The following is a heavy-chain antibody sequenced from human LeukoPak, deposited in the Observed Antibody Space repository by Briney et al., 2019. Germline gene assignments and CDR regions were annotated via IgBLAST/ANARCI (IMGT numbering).Heavy chain of an antibody. D-gene: IGHD6-19*01. V-gene: IGHV6-1*01. CDR2: TYQRSKWYN. Sequence: SQTLSLTCAISGDSVSINSAAWNWIRQSPSRGLEWLGRTYQRSKWYNDYAVSVKSRITINPDISKNQFSLQLNSVTPEDTAVYYCARSPSPYSSGWYFDYWGQGTLVTFSS. CDR1: GDSVSINSAA. CDR3: ARSPSPYSSGWYFDY. J-gene: IGHJ4*02.